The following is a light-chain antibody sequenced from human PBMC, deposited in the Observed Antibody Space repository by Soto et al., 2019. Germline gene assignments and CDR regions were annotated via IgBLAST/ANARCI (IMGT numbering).Light chain of an antibody. CDR1: RSEVGHYDY. Sequence: QSVLTQPASVSGSPGQSITISCTGTRSEVGHYDYVSWYQHHPGKAPKLMIYDVSNRPSGVSNRFSGSKSGNTASLTISGLQPEDEADYYCSSYTTSNTRQIVFGTGTKVTVL. V-gene: IGLV2-14*03. J-gene: IGLJ1*01. CDR2: DVS. CDR3: SSYTTSNTRQIV.